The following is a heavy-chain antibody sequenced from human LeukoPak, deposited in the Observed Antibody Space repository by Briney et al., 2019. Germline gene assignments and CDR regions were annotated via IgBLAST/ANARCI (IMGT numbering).Heavy chain of an antibody. J-gene: IGHJ6*02. CDR1: GGSISSYY. CDR3: ARHTVYGPYYYYGMDV. D-gene: IGHD3-16*01. CDR2: IYYSGST. Sequence: SETLSLTCTVSGGSISSYYGSWIRQPPGKGMEWIGYIYYSGSTNYTPSLKSRVTISVDTSKNQFSLKLSSVTAADTAVYYCARHTVYGPYYYYGMDVWGQGTTVTVSS. V-gene: IGHV4-59*08.